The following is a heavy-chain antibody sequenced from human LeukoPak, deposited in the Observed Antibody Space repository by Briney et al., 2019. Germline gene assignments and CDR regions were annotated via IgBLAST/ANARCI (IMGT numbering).Heavy chain of an antibody. Sequence: PGGSLRLSCAVSGFTLTSTWMHWVRQAPGKGLEWVSRINGDGSSTTYADSVKGRFTISSDNAKNTLYLQMNSLRGEDTAVYYCARVGDDSGYYVYWGQGSLVTVSS. D-gene: IGHD3-22*01. CDR1: GFTLTSTW. CDR3: ARVGDDSGYYVY. V-gene: IGHV3-74*01. CDR2: INGDGSST. J-gene: IGHJ4*02.